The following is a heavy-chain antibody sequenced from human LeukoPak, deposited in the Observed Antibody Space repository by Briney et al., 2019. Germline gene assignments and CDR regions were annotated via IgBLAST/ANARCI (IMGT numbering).Heavy chain of an antibody. V-gene: IGHV3-48*04. CDR2: ISSSSTI. D-gene: IGHD6-19*01. CDR3: ARAYVAAYIDY. CDR1: GFTFSSYS. Sequence: GGSLRLSCAASGFTFSSYSMNWVRQAPGKGLEWVSYISSSSTIYYADSVKGRFTISRDNAKNSLYLQMNSLRAEDTAVYYCARAYVAAYIDYWGQGTLVTVSS. J-gene: IGHJ4*02.